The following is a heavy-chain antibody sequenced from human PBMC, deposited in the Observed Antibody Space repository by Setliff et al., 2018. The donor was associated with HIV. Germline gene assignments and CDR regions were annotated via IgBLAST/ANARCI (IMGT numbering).Heavy chain of an antibody. CDR3: TRDLNLSGGEVFDI. CDR1: GFSFSTYT. D-gene: IGHD2-21*01. Sequence: GGSLRLSCVASGFSFSTYTMNWVRQAPGKGLEYVASLDGSGAFIYYADSMKGRFTISRDNAKNSLYLHMGSLRAEDTAMYFCTRDLNLSGGEVFDIWGQGTMVTVSS. CDR2: LDGSGAFI. V-gene: IGHV3-21*01. J-gene: IGHJ3*02.